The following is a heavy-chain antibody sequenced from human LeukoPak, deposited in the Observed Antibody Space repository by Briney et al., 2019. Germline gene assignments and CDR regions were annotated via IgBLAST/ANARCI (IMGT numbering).Heavy chain of an antibody. D-gene: IGHD4-17*01. CDR1: GFTVSSNY. CDR2: IYSGGST. CDR3: ARDLGTTVTSRGTFDP. Sequence: PGGSLRLSCAASGFTVSSNYMSWVRQAPGKGLEWVSVIYSGGSTYYADSVKGRFTISRDNSKNTLYLQMNSLRAEDTAVYYCARDLGTTVTSRGTFDPWGQGTLVIVSS. V-gene: IGHV3-66*01. J-gene: IGHJ5*02.